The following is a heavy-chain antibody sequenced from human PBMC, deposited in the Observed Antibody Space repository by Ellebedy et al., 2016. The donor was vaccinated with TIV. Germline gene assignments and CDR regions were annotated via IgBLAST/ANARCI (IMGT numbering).Heavy chain of an antibody. CDR1: GFTFSSYA. CDR2: ISGSGSST. J-gene: IGHJ4*02. Sequence: PGGSLRLSCAASGFTFSSYAMSWVRQAPGKGLEWVSGISGSGSSTYYADSVKGRFTISRDNSKNRLYVQMNSLRAEDTAIYYCAKDYYDSSRPNFFESWGKGTLVTVSS. CDR3: AKDYYDSSRPNFFES. D-gene: IGHD3-22*01. V-gene: IGHV3-23*01.